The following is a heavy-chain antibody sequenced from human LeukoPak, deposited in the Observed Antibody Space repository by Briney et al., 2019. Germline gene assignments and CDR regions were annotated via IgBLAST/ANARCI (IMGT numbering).Heavy chain of an antibody. CDR1: GYSFTSYW. CDR3: ATYYSDTGGYYYSRY. CDR2: IYPGDSDT. V-gene: IGHV5-51*01. J-gene: IGHJ4*02. Sequence: GESLKISCKGSGYSFTSYWIGWVRPMPGKGLEWMGFIYPGDSDTRYSPSFQGQVTISADKSITTAYLQWSSLKASDTAMYYCATYYSDTGGYYYSRYWGQGTPVTVSS. D-gene: IGHD3-22*01.